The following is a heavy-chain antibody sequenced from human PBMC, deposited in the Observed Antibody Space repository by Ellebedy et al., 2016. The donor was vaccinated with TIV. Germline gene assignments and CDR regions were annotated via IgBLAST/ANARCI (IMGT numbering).Heavy chain of an antibody. CDR2: IHFSGFT. J-gene: IGHJ4*02. CDR3: AGHRKNDVLTDYDY. CDR1: GGSVTSNY. V-gene: IGHV4-59*02. Sequence: SETLSLTXTVSGGSVTSNYWSWIWQPPGQGQEWIGYIHFSGFTNYNPTRKGRVTVGVYKYRNTLSVRLSSVTAAATAVYYCAGHRKNDVLTDYDYWGQGILVTVSS. D-gene: IGHD3-9*01.